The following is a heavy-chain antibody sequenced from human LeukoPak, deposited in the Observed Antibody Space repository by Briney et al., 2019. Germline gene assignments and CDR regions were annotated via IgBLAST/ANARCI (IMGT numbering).Heavy chain of an antibody. Sequence: ASVKVSCKASGYTFTSYDINWVRQATGQGLEWMGWMNPNSGNTGYAQKFQGRVTITRNTSISTAYMELSSLRSEDTAVYYCARGFRRLGPAATLWAYYFDYWGQGTLVTVSS. J-gene: IGHJ4*02. V-gene: IGHV1-8*03. CDR1: GYTFTSYD. CDR2: MNPNSGNT. D-gene: IGHD2-2*01. CDR3: ARGFRRLGPAATLWAYYFDY.